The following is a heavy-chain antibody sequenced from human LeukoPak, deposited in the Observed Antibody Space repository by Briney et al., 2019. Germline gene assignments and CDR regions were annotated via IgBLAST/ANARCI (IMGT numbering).Heavy chain of an antibody. J-gene: IGHJ6*02. Sequence: GGSLRLSCAASGFSFSSYSMNWVRQAPGKGLEWVSSISSSSSYIYYADSVKGRFTISRDNAKNSLYLQMNSLRAEDTAVYYCARVGIAARRGDYYYYYGMDVWGQGTTVTVSS. CDR1: GFSFSSYS. V-gene: IGHV3-21*01. CDR3: ARVGIAARRGDYYYYYGMDV. D-gene: IGHD6-6*01. CDR2: ISSSSSYI.